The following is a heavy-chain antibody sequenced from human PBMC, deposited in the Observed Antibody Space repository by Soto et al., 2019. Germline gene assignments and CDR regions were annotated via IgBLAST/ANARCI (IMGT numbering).Heavy chain of an antibody. CDR1: GGSVTNSSYY. J-gene: IGHJ4*02. Sequence: PSETLSLTCTVSGGSVTNSSYYWGLIRQSPGKGLEWIGSVYYRGRSYSKSSVKSRVTISVDASKNRFYLSLNSVTASDTAVYFCVSQRTTVPTQAYFDYWGPGALVTVS. V-gene: IGHV4-39*01. CDR3: VSQRTTVPTQAYFDY. D-gene: IGHD4-17*01. CDR2: VYYRGRS.